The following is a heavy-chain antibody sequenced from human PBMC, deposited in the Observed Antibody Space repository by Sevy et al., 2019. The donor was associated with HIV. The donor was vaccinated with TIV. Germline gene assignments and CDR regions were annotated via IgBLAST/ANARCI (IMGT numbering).Heavy chain of an antibody. J-gene: IGHJ3*02. Sequence: ASVKVSCKASGGTCSSYAISWVRQAPRQGLEWIGGIIPIFGTANYSQKFQGRVTITADKSTSTAYMELSSLRSEDTAVYYCARDGYPTYCSGGSCYPERAFDIWGQGTMVTVSS. CDR2: IIPIFGTA. D-gene: IGHD2-15*01. CDR1: GGTCSSYA. CDR3: ARDGYPTYCSGGSCYPERAFDI. V-gene: IGHV1-69*06.